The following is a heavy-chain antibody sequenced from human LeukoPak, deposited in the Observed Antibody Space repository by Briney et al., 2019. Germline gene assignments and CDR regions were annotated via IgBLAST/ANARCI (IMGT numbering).Heavy chain of an antibody. D-gene: IGHD5-12*01. CDR1: GGTFISYA. J-gene: IGHJ4*02. V-gene: IGHV1-69*13. CDR2: IIPIFGTA. CDR3: ARETRPTITFEY. Sequence: ASVKVSCKASGGTFISYAISWVRQAPGQGLEWMGGIIPIFGTANYAQKFQGRVTITADESTSTAYMELSSLRSEDTAVYYCARETRPTITFEYWGQGTLVTVSS.